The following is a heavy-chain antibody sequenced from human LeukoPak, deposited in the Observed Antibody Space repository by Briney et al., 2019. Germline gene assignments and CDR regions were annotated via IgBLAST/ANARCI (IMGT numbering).Heavy chain of an antibody. V-gene: IGHV3-23*01. D-gene: IGHD3-10*01. CDR1: GFTFSSYA. CDR2: ISLSGDKT. J-gene: IGHJ4*02. CDR3: AKRSFGSGGFYFDH. Sequence: PGGSLRLSCAASGFTFSSYAMSWVRQAPGKGLEWVSAISLSGDKTYYADSVKGRFTIARDNSKNTLYLQMNSLRAEDTAVYYCAKRSFGSGGFYFDHWGQGSLVTVSS.